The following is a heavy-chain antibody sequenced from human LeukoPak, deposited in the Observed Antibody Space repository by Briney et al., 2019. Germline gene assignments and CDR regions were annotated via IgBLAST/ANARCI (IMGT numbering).Heavy chain of an antibody. CDR3: AKDTSPAYDYIWGSYRIFDY. Sequence: ASVKVSCRASGYTFTSYAVTWVRQAPGQGPECMGWSNTQTGNPTYAQGFTGRFVFSLDTSVSTAYLQINNLKAEDTAVYYCAKDTSPAYDYIWGSYRIFDYWGQGTLVTVSS. J-gene: IGHJ4*02. D-gene: IGHD3-16*02. CDR1: GYTFTSYA. CDR2: SNTQTGNP. V-gene: IGHV7-4-1*02.